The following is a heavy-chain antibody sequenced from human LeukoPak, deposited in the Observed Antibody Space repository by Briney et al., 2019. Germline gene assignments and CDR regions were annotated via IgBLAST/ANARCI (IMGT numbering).Heavy chain of an antibody. Sequence: SETLSLTCTVSGGSISSGDYYWSWIRQPPGKGLEWIGYIHYSGSAYYNPSLKSRVTISVDTSKNQFSLKLSSVTAADTAVYYCARMTTVVTPWAFDIWGQGTMVTDSS. CDR2: IHYSGSA. CDR1: GGSISSGDYY. J-gene: IGHJ3*02. D-gene: IGHD4-23*01. CDR3: ARMTTVVTPWAFDI. V-gene: IGHV4-30-4*01.